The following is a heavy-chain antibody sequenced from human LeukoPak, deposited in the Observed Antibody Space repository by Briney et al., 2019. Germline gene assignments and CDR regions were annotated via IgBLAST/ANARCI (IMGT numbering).Heavy chain of an antibody. J-gene: IGHJ4*02. CDR3: VGSSSSRDY. V-gene: IGHV3-30*03. D-gene: IGHD6-6*01. CDR2: ISYDVSNK. Sequence: PGGSLRLSCAASGFTFSTYGMHWVRQAPGKGLEWVAVISYDVSNKYYADSVKGRFTISRDNAKNTLYLQMNTLRAEDTAVYYCVGSSSSRDYWGQGTLVTVSS. CDR1: GFTFSTYG.